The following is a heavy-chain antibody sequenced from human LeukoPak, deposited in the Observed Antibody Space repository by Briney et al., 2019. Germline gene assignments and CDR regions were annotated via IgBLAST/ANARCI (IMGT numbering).Heavy chain of an antibody. Sequence: GGSLRLSCAASGFTFNDYYMSWIRQAPGKGLEWVANIKQDGSEKYYVDSVKGRFTISRDNAKNSLYLQMNSLRAEDTAVYYCARDTETYYYDSSGYYLGYWGQGTLVTVSS. CDR2: IKQDGSEK. V-gene: IGHV3-7*01. CDR1: GFTFNDYY. D-gene: IGHD3-22*01. CDR3: ARDTETYYYDSSGYYLGY. J-gene: IGHJ4*02.